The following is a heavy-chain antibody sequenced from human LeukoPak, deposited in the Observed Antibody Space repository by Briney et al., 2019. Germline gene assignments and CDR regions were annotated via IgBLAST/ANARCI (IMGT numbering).Heavy chain of an antibody. V-gene: IGHV3-74*01. CDR1: GFTLSSYW. CDR2: INSDES. D-gene: IGHD2-2*03. CDR3: ARDRLDRNYYYGLDV. J-gene: IGHJ6*02. Sequence: GGSLRLSCAASGFTLSSYWMHRVRQAPGKGLVWVSRINSDESTYADSVKGRFTISRDNAKNTLYLQMNSLRAEDTAVYYCARDRLDRNYYYGLDVWGQGTTVTVSS.